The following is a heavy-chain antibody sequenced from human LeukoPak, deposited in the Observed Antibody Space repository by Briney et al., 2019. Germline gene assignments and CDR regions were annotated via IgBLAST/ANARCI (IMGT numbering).Heavy chain of an antibody. CDR3: AKGPPIVVVTASLDY. Sequence: DPGGSLRLPCAASGFTFNNYGMYWVRQALGKGLEWVALIRYDGSNEYYSDSVKGRFTISRDNSKNTLYLQMHSLRVEDTAVYYCAKGPPIVVVTASLDYWGQGTLVTVSS. D-gene: IGHD2-21*02. CDR1: GFTFNNYG. CDR2: IRYDGSNE. J-gene: IGHJ4*02. V-gene: IGHV3-30*02.